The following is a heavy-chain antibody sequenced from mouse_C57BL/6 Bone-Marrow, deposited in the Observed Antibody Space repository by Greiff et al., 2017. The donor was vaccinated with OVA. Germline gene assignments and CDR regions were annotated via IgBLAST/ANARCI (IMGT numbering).Heavy chain of an antibody. CDR1: GFTFSDYY. D-gene: IGHD3-2*02. CDR2: ISNGGGST. CDR3: ARQGRSGYYFDY. Sequence: EVNLVESGGGLVQPGGSLKLSCAASGFTFSDYYMYWVRQTPEKRLEWVAYISNGGGSTYYPDNVKGRFTISRDNAKNTLYLQMSRLKSEDTAMYYCARQGRSGYYFDYWGQGTTLTVSS. J-gene: IGHJ2*01. V-gene: IGHV5-12*01.